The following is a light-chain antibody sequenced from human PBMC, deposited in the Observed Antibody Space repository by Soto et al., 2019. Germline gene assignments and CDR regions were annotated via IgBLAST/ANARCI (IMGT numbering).Light chain of an antibody. CDR1: NLGDKY. Sequence: SYELTQPPSVSVSPGQTASIACSGDNLGDKYVCWYQQKPGQSPVLVIYQDTKRPSGIPDRFSGSNSGNTATLTITGTQAMDEADYYCQAWDSDTYVFGTGTKVTVL. CDR2: QDT. J-gene: IGLJ1*01. CDR3: QAWDSDTYV. V-gene: IGLV3-1*01.